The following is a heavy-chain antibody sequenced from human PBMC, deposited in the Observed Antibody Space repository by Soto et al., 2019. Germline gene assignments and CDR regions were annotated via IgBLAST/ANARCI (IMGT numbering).Heavy chain of an antibody. J-gene: IGHJ5*02. CDR2: IYHSGST. CDR3: AKGDDYGDRGGWFDP. CDR1: GDSITRVNW. V-gene: IGHV4-4*02. Sequence: QVQLQESGPGLVKPSGTLSLTCAVSGDSITRVNWWSWVRQAPGKGLEWIGEIYHSGSTNYNPSLKLRVSISVDTSNNLFSLILTSVTAADTAVYYCAKGDDYGDRGGWFDPWGQGTLVTVSS. D-gene: IGHD4-17*01.